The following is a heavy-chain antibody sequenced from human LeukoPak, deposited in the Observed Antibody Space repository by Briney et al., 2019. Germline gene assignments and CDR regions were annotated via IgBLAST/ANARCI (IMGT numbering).Heavy chain of an antibody. D-gene: IGHD3-10*01. Sequence: SSETLSLTCTVSGGSISSYYWSWIRQPPGKGLEWIGYIYYSGSTNYNPSLESRVTISVDTSKNQFSLKLSSVTAADTAVYYCTTTGSYYNGWFDPWGQGTLVTVSS. CDR1: GGSISSYY. V-gene: IGHV4-59*08. J-gene: IGHJ5*02. CDR2: IYYSGST. CDR3: TTTGSYYNGWFDP.